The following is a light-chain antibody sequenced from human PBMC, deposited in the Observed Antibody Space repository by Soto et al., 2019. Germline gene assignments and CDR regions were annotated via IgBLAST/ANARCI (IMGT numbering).Light chain of an antibody. CDR3: QHRSNWLGT. Sequence: EIGLTQSPATLSLSPGERATLSCRASQSVSYFLAWYQQKSGQAPRLLIYDASSRATGIPARFSGSGFGTDFTLTISSLEPEDFAVYYCQHRSNWLGTFGPGTKVDIK. J-gene: IGKJ3*01. V-gene: IGKV3-11*01. CDR1: QSVSYF. CDR2: DAS.